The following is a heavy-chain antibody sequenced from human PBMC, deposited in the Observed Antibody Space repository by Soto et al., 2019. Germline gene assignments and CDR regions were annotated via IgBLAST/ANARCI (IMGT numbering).Heavy chain of an antibody. D-gene: IGHD3-10*01. J-gene: IGHJ6*02. CDR2: IKQDGSEK. V-gene: IGHV3-7*05. Sequence: GGSLRLSCAASGFTFSSYWMSWVRQAPEKGLEWMANIKQDGSEKYYVDSVKGRFTISRDNAKNSLYLQMNSLRAEDTAVYYCARDSGLLYYYGMDVWGLGTLVTVSS. CDR1: GFTFSSYW. CDR3: ARDSGLLYYYGMDV.